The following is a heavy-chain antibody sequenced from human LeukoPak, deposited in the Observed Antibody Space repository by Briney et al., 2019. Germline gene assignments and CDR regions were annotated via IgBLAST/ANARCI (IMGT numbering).Heavy chain of an antibody. D-gene: IGHD3-16*02. CDR1: GYTFTGYY. CDR3: ARAGPNYDYVWGSYRYTPFFDY. Sequence: ASVKVSCKASGYTFTGYYIYWVRQAPGQGLEWMGWINPNSGGTNYAQKFQGRVTMTRDTSTSTVYMELSSLRSEDTAVYYCARAGPNYDYVWGSYRYTPFFDYWGQGTLVTVSS. J-gene: IGHJ4*02. V-gene: IGHV1-2*02. CDR2: INPNSGGT.